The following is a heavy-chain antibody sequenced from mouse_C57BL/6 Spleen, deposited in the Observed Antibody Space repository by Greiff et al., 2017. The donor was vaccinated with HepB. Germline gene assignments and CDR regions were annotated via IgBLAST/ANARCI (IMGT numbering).Heavy chain of an antibody. CDR1: GYTFTGYW. J-gene: IGHJ3*01. CDR3: ARWGLRRAWFAY. D-gene: IGHD2-4*01. CDR2: ILPGSGST. Sequence: QVQLKESGAELMKPGASVKLSCKATGYTFTGYWIEWVKQRPGHGLEWIGEILPGSGSTNYNEKFKGKATFTADTSSNTAYMQLSSLTTEDSAIYYCARWGLRRAWFAYWGQGTLVTVSA. V-gene: IGHV1-9*01.